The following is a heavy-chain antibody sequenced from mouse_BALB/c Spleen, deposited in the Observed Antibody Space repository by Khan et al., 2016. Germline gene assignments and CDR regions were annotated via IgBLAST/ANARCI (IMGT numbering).Heavy chain of an antibody. CDR1: GYSFTGYN. Sequence: VQLKESGPELEKPGASVKISCKASGYSFTGYNMNWVKQSHGKSLEWIGNTDPYYGGISYNQKFKGKATLTVDKSSSTAYMQLKSLTSEDSAVYYCARSGYGSRYAMAYWGQGTSVTVSA. D-gene: IGHD1-1*01. J-gene: IGHJ4*01. V-gene: IGHV1S135*01. CDR3: ARSGYGSRYAMAY. CDR2: TDPYYGGI.